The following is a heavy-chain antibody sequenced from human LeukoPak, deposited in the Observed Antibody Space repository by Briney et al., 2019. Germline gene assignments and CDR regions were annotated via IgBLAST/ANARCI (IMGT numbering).Heavy chain of an antibody. CDR1: GFTFSDHY. J-gene: IGHJ6*03. Sequence: GGSLRLSCAASGFTFSDHYMDWVRQAPGKGLEWVGRTRNKANSYTTEYAASVKGRFTISRDDSKNSLYLQMNCLRAEDTAVYYCARDGLLWFGSRLYYYYMDVWGKGTTVTISS. CDR2: TRNKANSYTT. CDR3: ARDGLLWFGSRLYYYYMDV. D-gene: IGHD3-10*01. V-gene: IGHV3-72*01.